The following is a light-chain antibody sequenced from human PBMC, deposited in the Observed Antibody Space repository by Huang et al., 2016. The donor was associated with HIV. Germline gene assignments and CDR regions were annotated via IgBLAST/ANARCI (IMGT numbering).Light chain of an antibody. CDR1: QSVSSSY. Sequence: EIVLTQSPGTLSLSPGERATLSCRASQSVSSSYLAWYQQTPGQAPRLLIYGASSRATGIPDRFSGSGSGTDFTLTISRLEPEDFAVYYCQQYGSSSYTFGQGTKVEIK. CDR2: GAS. CDR3: QQYGSSSYT. J-gene: IGKJ2*01. V-gene: IGKV3-20*01.